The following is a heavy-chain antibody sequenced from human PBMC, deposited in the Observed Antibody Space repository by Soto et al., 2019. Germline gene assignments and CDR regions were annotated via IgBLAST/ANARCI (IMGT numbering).Heavy chain of an antibody. CDR3: TRDLGGHFDY. CDR1: GYTFTSYA. J-gene: IGHJ4*02. CDR2: INAGNGNT. V-gene: IGHV1-3*01. Sequence: QVQLVQSGAEVKKPGASVKVSCKASGYTFTSYAMHWVRQAPGQRLEWMGWINAGNGNTKYSQKFKGRVTITRDTSASTAYMELSSLISEDTAVYYCTRDLGGHFDYWGQGTLVTVSS. D-gene: IGHD1-26*01.